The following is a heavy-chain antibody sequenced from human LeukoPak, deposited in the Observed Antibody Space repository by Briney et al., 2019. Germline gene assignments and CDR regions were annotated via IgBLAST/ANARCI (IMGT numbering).Heavy chain of an antibody. D-gene: IGHD6-13*01. J-gene: IGHJ3*02. Sequence: SETLSLTCTVSGGSISSSSYYWGWIRQPPGKGLEWIGSIYYSGSTYYNPSLKSRVTISVDTSKNQFSLKLSSVTAADTAVYYCARDSPAAGMIGAFDIWGQGTMVTVSS. CDR2: IYYSGST. CDR1: GGSISSSSYY. V-gene: IGHV4-39*07. CDR3: ARDSPAAGMIGAFDI.